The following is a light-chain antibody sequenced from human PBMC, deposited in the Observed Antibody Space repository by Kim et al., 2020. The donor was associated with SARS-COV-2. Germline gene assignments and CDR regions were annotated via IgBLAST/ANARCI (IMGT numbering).Light chain of an antibody. V-gene: IGKV3-15*01. J-gene: IGKJ4*01. CDR3: HQYNNWPLT. CDR1: QSIISH. Sequence: EIVMTQSPATLSASPGERATLSCRASQSIISHLAWYQQRPGQAPSLLIYGASTRATGIPARFSGGGSGTEFTLTISSLQSEDFVIYYCHQYNNWPLTFGGGTKVDIK. CDR2: GAS.